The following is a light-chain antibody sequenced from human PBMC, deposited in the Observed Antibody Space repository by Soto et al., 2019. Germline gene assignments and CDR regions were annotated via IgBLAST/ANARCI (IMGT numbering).Light chain of an antibody. CDR2: DDG. Sequence: SYERTQPPSVSVAPGQTARITCGGNNIESKSVHWYQQRPGQAPVLVLYDDGNRPSAIPERLAGFNSGRTAILTISSVEASDEADYFCQVWDISSDQYLLGPRTKVTVL. CDR3: QVWDISSDQYL. J-gene: IGLJ1*01. V-gene: IGLV3-21*02. CDR1: NIESKS.